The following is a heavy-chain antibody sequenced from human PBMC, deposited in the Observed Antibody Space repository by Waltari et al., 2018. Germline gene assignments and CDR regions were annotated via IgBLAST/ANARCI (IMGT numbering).Heavy chain of an antibody. CDR2: VHGSGKT. CDR3: ARDRGRGLYLES. CDR1: GDSMISTYW. J-gene: IGHJ4*02. D-gene: IGHD2-15*01. V-gene: IGHV4-4*02. Sequence: QLQLRESGPGLVKPSGSLSLACAVSGDSMISTYWWSWVRQSPGKGLQWMGQVHGSGKTNYPPSFASRVTISLDTYNKQFSLRVTSATAADTAVYYCARDRGRGLYLESWGPGTLVTVSP.